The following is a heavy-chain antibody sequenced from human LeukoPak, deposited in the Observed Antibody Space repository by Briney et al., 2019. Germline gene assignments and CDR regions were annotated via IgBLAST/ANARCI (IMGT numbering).Heavy chain of an antibody. J-gene: IGHJ6*03. CDR2: IIPIFGTA. V-gene: IGHV1-69*05. Sequence: SVKLSCKASVGTFCSYAISWVRQSPGQQLEWMRGIIPIFGTANYAQKFQGRVTITTDESTSTAYMALSSLRSEDTAVYYCASCDCYYYYIDVWGKGTTITVSS. CDR3: ASCDCYYYYIDV. CDR1: VGTFCSYA.